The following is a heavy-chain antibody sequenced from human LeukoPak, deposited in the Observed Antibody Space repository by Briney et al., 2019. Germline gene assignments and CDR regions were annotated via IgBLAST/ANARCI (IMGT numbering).Heavy chain of an antibody. J-gene: IGHJ4*02. CDR2: FDPEDGET. D-gene: IGHD6-6*01. Sequence: ASVKVSCKVSGYTLTELSMHWVRQAPGKGLEWMGGFDPEDGETIYAQKFQGRVTTTEDTSTDTAYMELSSLRSEDTAVYYCATHRIAARYLNDYWGQGTLVTVSS. CDR1: GYTLTELS. CDR3: ATHRIAARYLNDY. V-gene: IGHV1-24*01.